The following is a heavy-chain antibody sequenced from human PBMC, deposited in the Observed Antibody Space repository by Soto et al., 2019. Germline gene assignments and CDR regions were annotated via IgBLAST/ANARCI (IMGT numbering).Heavy chain of an antibody. V-gene: IGHV6-1*01. CDR3: ARDFPHLRFLEWRHGRSDFDI. D-gene: IGHD3-3*01. J-gene: IGHJ3*02. Sequence: PSQTLSLTCAISGDSVSSNSAAWNWIRQSPSRGLEWLGRTYYRSKWYNDYAVSVKSRITINPDTSKNQFSLQLNSVTPEDTAVYYCARDFPHLRFLEWRHGRSDFDIWGQGTMVTVSS. CDR2: TYYRSKWYN. CDR1: GDSVSSNSAA.